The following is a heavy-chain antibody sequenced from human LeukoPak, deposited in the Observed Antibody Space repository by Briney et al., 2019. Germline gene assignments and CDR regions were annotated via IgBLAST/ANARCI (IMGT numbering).Heavy chain of an antibody. Sequence: ASVKVSCKASGFTFSGYYMHWVRQAPGQGLEWMGIINPSGGSTRYAQKFQGRVTMTRDTSTGTIYMELSSLRSEDTAVYFCARDSGTVSDAFDIWGQGTMVTVSS. CDR3: ARDSGTVSDAFDI. V-gene: IGHV1-46*01. CDR1: GFTFSGYY. D-gene: IGHD4-11*01. CDR2: INPSGGST. J-gene: IGHJ3*02.